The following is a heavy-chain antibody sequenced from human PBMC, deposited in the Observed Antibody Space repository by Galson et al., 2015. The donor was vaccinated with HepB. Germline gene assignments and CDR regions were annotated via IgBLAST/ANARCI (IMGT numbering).Heavy chain of an antibody. Sequence: SVKVSCKASGYTFTSYGISWVRQAPGQGLEWMGWISAYNGNTNYAQKLQGRVTMTTDTSTSTAYMELRSLRSDDTAVYYCARVDSGTYGDPPRYWGQGTLVTVSS. CDR2: ISAYNGNT. CDR1: GYTFTSYG. CDR3: ARVDSGTYGDPPRY. V-gene: IGHV1-18*01. D-gene: IGHD4-17*01. J-gene: IGHJ4*02.